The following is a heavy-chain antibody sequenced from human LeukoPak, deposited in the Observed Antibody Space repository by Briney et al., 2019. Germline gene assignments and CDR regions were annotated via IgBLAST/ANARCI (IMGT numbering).Heavy chain of an antibody. CDR3: AKPSHRSGWYYWSDP. J-gene: IGHJ5*02. V-gene: IGHV3-23*01. CDR2: ISGSGGGA. CDR1: GFTFSSYA. D-gene: IGHD6-19*01. Sequence: GGSLRLSCAASGFTFSSYAMSWVRQAPGKRLEGVSAISGSGGGAYYADSVRGRFTISRDNSKNTLYLQMNSLRAEDTAVYYCAKPSHRSGWYYWSDPWGQGTLVTVSS.